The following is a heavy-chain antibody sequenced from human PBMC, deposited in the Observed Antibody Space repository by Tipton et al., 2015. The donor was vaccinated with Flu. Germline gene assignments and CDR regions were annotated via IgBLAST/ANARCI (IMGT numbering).Heavy chain of an antibody. V-gene: IGHV1-2*02. D-gene: IGHD6-19*01. CDR3: ARDYSSGWEGFDY. J-gene: IGHJ4*02. Sequence: QSGPEVKKPGASVKVSCKASGYTFTGYYMHWVRQAPGQGLEWMGWINPNSGGTNYAQKFQGRVTMTRDTPISTAYMELSRLRSDDTAVYYCARDYSSGWEGFDYWGQGTLVTVSS. CDR2: INPNSGGT. CDR1: GYTFTGYY.